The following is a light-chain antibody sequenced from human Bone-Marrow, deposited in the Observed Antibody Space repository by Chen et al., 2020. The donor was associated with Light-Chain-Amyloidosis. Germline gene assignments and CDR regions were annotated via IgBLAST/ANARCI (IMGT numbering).Light chain of an antibody. CDR2: DDS. V-gene: IGLV3-21*02. CDR3: QVWDRSSDRPV. CDR1: NIGSTS. J-gene: IGLJ3*02. Sequence: YVLTQPSSGSVAPGQTATLAWGGNNIGSTSVHWYQQTPGQAPLLVVYDDSDRPSGLPERLSGSTSGNTATLTISRVEAGDEADYYCQVWDRSSDRPVFGGGTKLTVL.